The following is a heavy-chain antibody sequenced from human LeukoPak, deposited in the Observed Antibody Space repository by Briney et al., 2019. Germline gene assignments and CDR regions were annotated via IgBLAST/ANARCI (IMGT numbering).Heavy chain of an antibody. CDR3: ARMLIDDGDYSFDY. V-gene: IGHV1-2*02. CDR2: INPKSGVT. J-gene: IGHJ4*02. Sequence: GASVKVSCKASGYTFTGYYMPWVRQAPGQGLEWMGWINPKSGVTNFAQKFQGRVTMTRDTSISTAYMELSRLRSDDAAVYYCARMLIDDGDYSFDYWGQGTLVTDSS. D-gene: IGHD4-17*01. CDR1: GYTFTGYY.